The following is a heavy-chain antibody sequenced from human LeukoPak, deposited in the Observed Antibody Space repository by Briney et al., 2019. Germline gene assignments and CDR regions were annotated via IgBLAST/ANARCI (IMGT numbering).Heavy chain of an antibody. Sequence: GESLRISCNASGYXFTNYRIGWVRQMPGKGLEWMGIIYPGDSDTRYSPSFQGQVTISADKSINTAYLQWSSLKASDTAMYYCALAVPKYFDPWGQGTLVTVSS. CDR1: GYXFTNYR. CDR3: ALAVPKYFDP. J-gene: IGHJ5*02. D-gene: IGHD2-15*01. CDR2: IYPGDSDT. V-gene: IGHV5-51*01.